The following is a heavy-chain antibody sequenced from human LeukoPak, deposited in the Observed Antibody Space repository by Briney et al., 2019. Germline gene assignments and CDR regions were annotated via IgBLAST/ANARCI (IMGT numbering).Heavy chain of an antibody. D-gene: IGHD2-2*01. CDR2: ISAYNGNT. CDR1: GYTFTSYG. CDR3: ASQIVVVPRGAFDI. V-gene: IGHV1-18*01. Sequence: GASVKVSCKASGYTFTSYGISWVRQAPGQGLEWMGWISAYNGNTNYAQKLQGRVTMTTDTSTSTAYMELRSLRSDDTAVYYCASQIVVVPRGAFDIWGQGTMVTVSS. J-gene: IGHJ3*02.